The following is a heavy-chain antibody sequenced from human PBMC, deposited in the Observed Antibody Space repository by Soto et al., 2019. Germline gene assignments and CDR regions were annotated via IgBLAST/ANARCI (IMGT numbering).Heavy chain of an antibody. Sequence: SETLSLTCAVYGGSFSGYYWSWIRQPPGKGLEWIGEINHSGSTNYNPSLKSRVTISVDTSKNHFSLKLSSVTAADTAVYYCARGLTPYYDYIWGSYRYADYYYYYMDVWGKGTTVT. V-gene: IGHV4-34*01. CDR1: GGSFSGYY. CDR2: INHSGST. J-gene: IGHJ6*03. D-gene: IGHD3-16*02. CDR3: ARGLTPYYDYIWGSYRYADYYYYYMDV.